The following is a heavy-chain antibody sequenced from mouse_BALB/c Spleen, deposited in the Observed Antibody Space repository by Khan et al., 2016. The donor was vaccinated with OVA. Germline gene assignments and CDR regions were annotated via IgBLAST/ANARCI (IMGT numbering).Heavy chain of an antibody. Sequence: QVQLKESGAELVKPGASVKLSCKTSGYTFTSYWIQWVKQRPGQGLGWIGQIFPGTGTTYYNENFKGKATLTVDTSSNTAYMQFSSLTSEDSAVYCCARGYCGNYEFAYWGQGTLVTVSP. V-gene: IGHV1S132*01. J-gene: IGHJ3*01. CDR2: IFPGTGTT. CDR1: GYTFTSYW. CDR3: ARGYCGNYEFAY. D-gene: IGHD2-1*01.